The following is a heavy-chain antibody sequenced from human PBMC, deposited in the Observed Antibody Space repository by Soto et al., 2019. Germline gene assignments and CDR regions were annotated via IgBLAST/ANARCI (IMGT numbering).Heavy chain of an antibody. Sequence: QITLKESGPPLVKPTQTLTLTCTFSGFSLSSTRMAVGWIRQPPGKALEWLALIYWDDDKRYSPFLKSRLTIPKDTSKNQGVLTMSNMDPVDTARYYCAHIVVAGLGYYFDYWGQGTLVTVSS. J-gene: IGHJ4*02. CDR2: IYWDDDK. V-gene: IGHV2-5*02. CDR1: GFSLSSTRMA. D-gene: IGHD6-19*01. CDR3: AHIVVAGLGYYFDY.